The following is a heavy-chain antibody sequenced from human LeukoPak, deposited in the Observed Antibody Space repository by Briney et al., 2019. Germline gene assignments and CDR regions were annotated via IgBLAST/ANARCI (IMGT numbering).Heavy chain of an antibody. D-gene: IGHD2-15*01. V-gene: IGHV3-13*01. J-gene: IGHJ5*02. CDR2: IGTAGDT. Sequence: GGSLRLSCAASGFTFSSYGMHWVRQAPGKGLEWVSAIGTAGDTYYPGSVKGRFTISRENAKNSLYLQMNSLRAEDTAVYYCARDGGDWFDPWGQGTLVTVSS. CDR1: GFTFSSYG. CDR3: ARDGGDWFDP.